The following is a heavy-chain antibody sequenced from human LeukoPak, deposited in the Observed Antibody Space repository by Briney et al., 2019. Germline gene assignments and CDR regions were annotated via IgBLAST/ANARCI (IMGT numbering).Heavy chain of an antibody. CDR1: GYTLTELS. Sequence: GASVKVSCKVSGYTLTELSMHWVRQAPGKGLEWMGGFDPEDGETIYAQKFQGRVTMTEGTSTDTAYMELSSLRSEDTAVYYCATSTRGYSYGHQREIDYWGQGTLVTVSS. D-gene: IGHD5-18*01. CDR2: FDPEDGET. J-gene: IGHJ4*02. V-gene: IGHV1-24*01. CDR3: ATSTRGYSYGHQREIDY.